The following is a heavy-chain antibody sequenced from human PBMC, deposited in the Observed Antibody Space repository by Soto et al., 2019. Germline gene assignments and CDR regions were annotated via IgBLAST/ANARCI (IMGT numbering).Heavy chain of an antibody. J-gene: IGHJ6*03. V-gene: IGHV4-34*01. Sequence: SETLSLTCAVYGGSFSGYYWSWIRQPPGKGLEWIGEINHSGSTNYNPSLKSRVTISVDTSKNQFSLKLSSVTAADTAVYYCAKDPRQLRFGVVITVPYYMDVWGKGNTVTGSS. CDR1: GGSFSGYY. CDR3: AKDPRQLRFGVVITVPYYMDV. CDR2: INHSGST. D-gene: IGHD3-3*01.